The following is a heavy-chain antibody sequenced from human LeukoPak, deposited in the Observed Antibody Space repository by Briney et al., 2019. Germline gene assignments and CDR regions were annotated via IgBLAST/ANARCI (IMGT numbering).Heavy chain of an antibody. CDR3: ARSYYYGSGSQCFDY. J-gene: IGHJ4*02. CDR1: GGSISSYY. V-gene: IGHV4-4*07. CDR2: IYTSGST. Sequence: SETLSLTCTVSGGSISSYYGSWIRQPAGKGLEWIGRIYTSGSTNYNPSLKSRVTMSVDTSKNQFSLKLSSVTAADTAVYYCARSYYYGSGSQCFDYWGQGTLVTVPS. D-gene: IGHD3-10*01.